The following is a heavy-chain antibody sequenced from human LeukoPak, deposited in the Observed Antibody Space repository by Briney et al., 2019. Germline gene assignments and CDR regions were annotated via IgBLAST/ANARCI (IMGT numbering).Heavy chain of an antibody. CDR3: AKSPPDNYHYYYGMDV. D-gene: IGHD5-24*01. Sequence: GGSLRLSCAASGFTFSSYAMSWVRQAPGKGLEWVSAISGSGDSTYYADSVKGRFTISRDNSKNTLYLQMSSLRAEDTAVYHCAKSPPDNYHYYYGMDVWGQGTTVTVSS. CDR2: ISGSGDST. V-gene: IGHV3-23*01. CDR1: GFTFSSYA. J-gene: IGHJ6*02.